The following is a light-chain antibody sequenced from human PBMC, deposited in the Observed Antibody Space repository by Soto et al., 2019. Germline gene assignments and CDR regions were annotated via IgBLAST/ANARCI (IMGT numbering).Light chain of an antibody. J-gene: IGLJ1*01. CDR3: NSYASASTYV. V-gene: IGLV2-14*03. CDR1: GSDIGSYNY. Sequence: QSVLTQPASVSGSPGQSITISCTGTGSDIGSYNYVSWYQHHPGKLPKFIIYDVTNRPSGVSDPFSGSKSGNTASLCISGLQAEDEADYYCNSYASASTYVFGSGTKVTVL. CDR2: DVT.